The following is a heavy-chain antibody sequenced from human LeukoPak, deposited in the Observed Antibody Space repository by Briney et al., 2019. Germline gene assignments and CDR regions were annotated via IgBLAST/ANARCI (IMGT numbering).Heavy chain of an antibody. CDR1: GYSFTSYW. D-gene: IGHD5-12*01. CDR3: ASRLRERFDS. Sequence: GESLKISCKGSGYSFTSYWIGWVRQMPGKGLEWMGIIYPDDSGTIYSPSFQGQVTISADKSISTAYLQWSSLKASDTAMYYCASRLRERFDSWGQGTLVTVSS. CDR2: IYPDDSGT. V-gene: IGHV5-51*01. J-gene: IGHJ4*02.